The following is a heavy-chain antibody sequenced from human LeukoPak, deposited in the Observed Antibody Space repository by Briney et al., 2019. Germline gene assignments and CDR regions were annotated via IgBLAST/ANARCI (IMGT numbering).Heavy chain of an antibody. V-gene: IGHV3-23*01. CDR1: GFTLSSYA. CDR3: AKDGSLIGTPSDY. Sequence: GGSLRLSCAASGFTLSSYAMSWVRQAPGKGLEWVSTLSGGDGGTYYADSVKGRFTISRDNSKNTLYLQINSLRAEDTAVYYCAKDGSLIGTPSDYWGQGTLVTVSS. J-gene: IGHJ4*02. D-gene: IGHD1-20*01. CDR2: LSGGDGGT.